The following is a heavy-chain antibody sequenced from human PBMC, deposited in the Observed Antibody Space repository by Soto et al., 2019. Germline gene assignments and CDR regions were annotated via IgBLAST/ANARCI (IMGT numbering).Heavy chain of an antibody. CDR1: GGTFSSYA. V-gene: IGHV1-69*13. D-gene: IGHD3-9*01. CDR3: ARARPPDYDILTGSNRYYFDY. Sequence: SVKLSCKASGGTFSSYAISWVRQAPGQGLEWMRGIIPIFGTANYAQKFQGRVTITADESTSTAYMELSSLRSEDTAVYYCARARPPDYDILTGSNRYYFDYWGQGTLVTVSS. CDR2: IIPIFGTA. J-gene: IGHJ4*02.